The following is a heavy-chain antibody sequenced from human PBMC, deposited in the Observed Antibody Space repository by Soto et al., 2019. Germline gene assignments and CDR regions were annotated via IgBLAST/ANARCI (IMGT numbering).Heavy chain of an antibody. J-gene: IGHJ4*02. CDR3: ARGKDCSSTSCYYYFDY. D-gene: IGHD2-2*01. Sequence: TLSLTCAVSGGSISSGGYSWSWIRQPPGKGLEWIGYIYHSGSTYYNPSLKSRVTISVDRSKNQFSLKLSSVTAADTAVYYCARGKDCSSTSCYYYFDYWGQGTLVTV. V-gene: IGHV4-30-2*01. CDR2: IYHSGST. CDR1: GGSISSGGYS.